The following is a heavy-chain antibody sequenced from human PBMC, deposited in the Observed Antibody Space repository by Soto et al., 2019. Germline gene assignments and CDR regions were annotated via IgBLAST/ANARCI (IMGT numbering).Heavy chain of an antibody. CDR3: ARVGCSSTNCYYYYYYGMDV. V-gene: IGHV1-69*01. CDR1: GGTFSSYA. CDR2: IIPIFGTA. D-gene: IGHD2-2*01. Sequence: VKVSCKASGGTFSSYAISWVRQAPGQGLEWMGGIIPIFGTANYAQKLQGRVTITADESTSTAYMELSSLRSEDTAVYYCARVGCSSTNCYYYYYYGMDVWGQGTTVTVSS. J-gene: IGHJ6*02.